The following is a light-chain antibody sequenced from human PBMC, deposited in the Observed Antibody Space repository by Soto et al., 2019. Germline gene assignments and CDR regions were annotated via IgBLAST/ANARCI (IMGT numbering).Light chain of an antibody. CDR2: SNN. J-gene: IGLJ2*01. Sequence: QPVLTQPPSASGTPGQRVTISCSGSSSNIGSNTVNWYQQLPGTAPKLLIYSNNQRPSGVPDRFSGSKSGTSASLAISGLQSEDAADYYCAAWDDSLNARVVFGGGTKLTVL. CDR3: AAWDDSLNARVV. CDR1: SSNIGSNT. V-gene: IGLV1-44*01.